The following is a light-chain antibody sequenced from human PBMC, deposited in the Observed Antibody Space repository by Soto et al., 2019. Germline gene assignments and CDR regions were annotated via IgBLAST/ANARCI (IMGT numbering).Light chain of an antibody. CDR2: AAS. V-gene: IGKV1-9*01. CDR1: QDIASY. Sequence: DIQLTQSPSFLSASVGDRVTITCRASQDIASYLGWYQQKPGKAPKLLIYAASTLQSGVPTRFSGSGTATEFALSLTSLQPEDFATYYWQLRNRFPPLTFGGGTQVEIK. CDR3: QLRNRFPPLT. J-gene: IGKJ4*01.